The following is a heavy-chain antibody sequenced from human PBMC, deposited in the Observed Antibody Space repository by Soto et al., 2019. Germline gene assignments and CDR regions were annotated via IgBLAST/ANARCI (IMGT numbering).Heavy chain of an antibody. CDR2: INPSSST. D-gene: IGHD2-21*02. J-gene: IGHJ4*02. CDR1: GYSFSNYY. CDR3: ARMEAYCGGDCPFDF. V-gene: IGHV1-46*01. Sequence: QVQLVQSGAEVKKPGASVKVSCKASGYSFSNYYMHWVRQAPGQGLEWMGIINPSSSTTYAQRFQGRVTLTSDTSTNTVYMDLSSLRSEDTAMYYCARMEAYCGGDCPFDFWGQGTLVTVSS.